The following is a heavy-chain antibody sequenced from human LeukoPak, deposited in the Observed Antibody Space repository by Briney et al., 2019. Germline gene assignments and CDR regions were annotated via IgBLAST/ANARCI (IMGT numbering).Heavy chain of an antibody. CDR2: INPNSGGT. Sequence: ASVKVSCKASGYTFTGYYMHWVRQAPGQGLEWMGWINPNSGGTNYAQKFQGRVTMTRDTSISTAYMELSRLRSDDTAVYYCARESPGGYYYGSGSYYNGDYWGQGTLVTVSS. D-gene: IGHD3-10*01. CDR1: GYTFTGYY. J-gene: IGHJ4*02. CDR3: ARESPGGYYYGSGSYYNGDY. V-gene: IGHV1-2*02.